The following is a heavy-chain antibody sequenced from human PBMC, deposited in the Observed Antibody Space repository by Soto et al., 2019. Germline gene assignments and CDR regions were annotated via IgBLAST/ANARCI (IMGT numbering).Heavy chain of an antibody. V-gene: IGHV4-59*01. CDR3: ARAVDTERNYYYYYYMDV. J-gene: IGHJ6*03. D-gene: IGHD5-18*01. CDR2: IYYSGST. Sequence: SETLSLTCTVSGGSISSYYWSWIRQPPGKGLEWIGYIYYSGSTNYNPSLKSRVTISVDTSKNQFSLKLSSVTAADTAVYYCARAVDTERNYYYYYYMDVWGKGTTVTASS. CDR1: GGSISSYY.